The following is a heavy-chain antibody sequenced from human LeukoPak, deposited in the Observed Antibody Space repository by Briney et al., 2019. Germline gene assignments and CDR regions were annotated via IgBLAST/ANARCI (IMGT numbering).Heavy chain of an antibody. D-gene: IGHD1/OR15-1a*01. CDR2: TYYRSKWYN. CDR1: GGSVTSNSAA. J-gene: IGHJ4*02. Sequence: SQTISFDCAIPGGSVTSNSAAWNWIPQSQSRGLNGLGRTYYRSKWYNDYAVSVKSRITINPDTSKNQFSLQLNSVTPEDTAVYYCARGGSWSNSFVDWGQGTLVTVSS. V-gene: IGHV6-1*01. CDR3: ARGGSWSNSFVD.